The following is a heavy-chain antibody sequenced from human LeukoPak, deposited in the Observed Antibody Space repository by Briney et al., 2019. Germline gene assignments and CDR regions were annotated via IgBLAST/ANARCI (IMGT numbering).Heavy chain of an antibody. CDR1: GFKFDDYG. J-gene: IGHJ4*02. D-gene: IGHD2-2*01. CDR3: AKDKSQVYGYCSSNSCYFDS. CDR2: ISWNSGSI. Sequence: GGSLRLSCAASGFKFDDYGMHWVRQAPGKGLEWVSGISWNSGSIGYADSVKGRFTISRDNAKNSLYLQLNSLGPEDTALYYCAKDKSQVYGYCSSNSCYFDSWGRGTLVTVSA. V-gene: IGHV3-9*01.